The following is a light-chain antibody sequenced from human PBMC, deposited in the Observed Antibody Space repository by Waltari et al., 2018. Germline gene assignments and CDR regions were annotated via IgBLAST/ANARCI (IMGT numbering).Light chain of an antibody. V-gene: IGLV3-1*01. CDR3: QAWDGSTGV. CDR1: KLGDKS. Sequence: SYELTRPPSVSVSPGQTASITCPGDKLGDKSVCWYKQRPGQSPVLLIYQNDKRPSRIPERFSGSNSGNTATLTIGGTQPMDEADYYCQAWDGSTGVFGTGTKVTVL. J-gene: IGLJ1*01. CDR2: QND.